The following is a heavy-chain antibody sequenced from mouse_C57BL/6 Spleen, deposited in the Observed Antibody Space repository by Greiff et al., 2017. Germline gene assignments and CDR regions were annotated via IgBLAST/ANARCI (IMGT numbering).Heavy chain of an antibody. Sequence: QVQLQQSGAELVKPGASVKLSCKASGYTFTEYTIHWVKQRSGQGLEWIGWFYPGSGSIKYNEKFKDKATLTADKSSSTVYMELSRLTSEDAAVYFCARHEEKVPYDYGSMDYWGQGTSVTVSS. CDR1: GYTFTEYT. CDR3: ARHEEKVPYDYGSMDY. CDR2: FYPGSGSI. V-gene: IGHV1-62-2*01. D-gene: IGHD2-4*01. J-gene: IGHJ4*01.